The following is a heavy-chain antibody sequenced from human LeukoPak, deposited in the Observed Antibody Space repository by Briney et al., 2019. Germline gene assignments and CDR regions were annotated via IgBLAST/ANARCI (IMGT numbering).Heavy chain of an antibody. Sequence: SETLSLTCTVSGGSISSYYWTRIRQPAGQGLEWIGRIYTSGSTDFNPSLKSRVTMSVDTSKNQFSLKLTSVTAADTAVYFCAIYDSSGAYFQHWGQGTLVTVSS. J-gene: IGHJ1*01. CDR3: AIYDSSGAYFQH. CDR1: GGSISSYY. V-gene: IGHV4-4*07. D-gene: IGHD3-22*01. CDR2: IYTSGST.